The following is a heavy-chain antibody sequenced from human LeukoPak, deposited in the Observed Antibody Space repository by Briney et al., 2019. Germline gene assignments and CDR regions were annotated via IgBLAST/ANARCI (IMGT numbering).Heavy chain of an antibody. Sequence: GESLRLSCAASGFTFSSYWMSWVRQAPGKGLEWVSVIYGGGNTYYADSVKGRFTISRDTFKNTVNLQMNSLRAEDTAVYYCARAPRGVTPTTYFDYWGQGTLVTVSS. CDR1: GFTFSSYW. CDR2: IYGGGNT. D-gene: IGHD3-10*01. V-gene: IGHV3-53*01. CDR3: ARAPRGVTPTTYFDY. J-gene: IGHJ4*02.